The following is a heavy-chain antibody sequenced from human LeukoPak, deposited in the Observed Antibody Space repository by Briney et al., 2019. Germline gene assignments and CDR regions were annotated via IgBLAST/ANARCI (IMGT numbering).Heavy chain of an antibody. Sequence: SETLSLTCTVSGVSIRRHYWSWIRQPPGKGLEWIGEINHSGSTNYNPSLKSRVTISVDTSKNQSSLKLSSVTAADTAVYYCARGPRYYYDSSGYYYFDYWGQGTLVTVSS. J-gene: IGHJ4*02. CDR2: INHSGST. CDR1: GVSIRRHY. V-gene: IGHV4-34*01. CDR3: ARGPRYYYDSSGYYYFDY. D-gene: IGHD3-22*01.